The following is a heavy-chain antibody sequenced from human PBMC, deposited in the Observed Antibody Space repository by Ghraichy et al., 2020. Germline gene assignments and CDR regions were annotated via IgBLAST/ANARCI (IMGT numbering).Heavy chain of an antibody. CDR2: IHYRGGNT. J-gene: IGHJ5*02. D-gene: IGHD2-8*02. CDR1: GDSSSGSGYY. Sequence: SETLSLTCAVSGDSSSGSGYYWAWIRQPPGKGLEWIGSIHYRGGNTHYNPSLQGRVTISVDTSTSHFSLILSSVTAADTAVYFCARLRSGARRVEWFDPWGQGTLVTVSS. V-gene: IGHV4-39*02. CDR3: ARLRSGARRVEWFDP.